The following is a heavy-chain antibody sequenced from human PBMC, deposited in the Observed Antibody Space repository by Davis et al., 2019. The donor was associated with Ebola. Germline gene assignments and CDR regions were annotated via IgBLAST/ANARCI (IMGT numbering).Heavy chain of an antibody. Sequence: PGGSLRLSCGASGFTFSTYGMHWVRQAPGKGLEYVSAISSNGGSTYYANSVKGRFTISRDNAKNTLYLQMNSLRAEDTAVYYCARVEITMVRGVIITASYFDYWGQGTLVTVSS. CDR2: ISSNGGST. CDR1: GFTFSTYG. D-gene: IGHD3-10*01. CDR3: ARVEITMVRGVIITASYFDY. V-gene: IGHV3-64*01. J-gene: IGHJ4*02.